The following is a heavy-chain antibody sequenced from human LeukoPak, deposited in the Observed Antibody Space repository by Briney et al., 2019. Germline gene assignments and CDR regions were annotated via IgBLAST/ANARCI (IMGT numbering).Heavy chain of an antibody. Sequence: SETLSLTCTVSGGSIRTNSYYWGWIRQPPGKGLEWIGSIYYSGSTYYNPSLKSRVTMSVDTSKNQFSLKLSSVTAADTAVYYCARLVYTSGYPLDLWGQGTLVTVSS. D-gene: IGHD5-18*01. J-gene: IGHJ4*02. CDR3: ARLVYTSGYPLDL. CDR2: IYYSGST. CDR1: GGSIRTNSYY. V-gene: IGHV4-39*01.